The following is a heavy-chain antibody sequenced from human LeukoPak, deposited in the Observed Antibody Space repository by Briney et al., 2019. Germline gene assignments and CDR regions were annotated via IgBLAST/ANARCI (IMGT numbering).Heavy chain of an antibody. CDR2: IYYSGST. J-gene: IGHJ4*02. D-gene: IGHD3-22*01. Sequence: SETLSLTCTVSGGSISSGDYYWSRIRQPPGKGLEWIGYIYYSGSTYYNPSLKSRVTISVDTSKNQFSLKLSSVTAADTAVYYCARDLSYYDSSGYYSTFDYWGQGTLVTVSS. CDR1: GGSISSGDYY. CDR3: ARDLSYYDSSGYYSTFDY. V-gene: IGHV4-30-4*01.